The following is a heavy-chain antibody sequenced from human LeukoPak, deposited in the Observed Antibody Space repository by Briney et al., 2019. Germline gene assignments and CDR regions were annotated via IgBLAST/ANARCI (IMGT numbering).Heavy chain of an antibody. Sequence: GGSLRLSCAASGFTFSSYSMNWVRQAPGKGLEWVSSISSSSSYIYYADSVKVRFTISTANAKNSLYLQMNSLRAEDTAVYYCARVGTGTRSYYFDYWGQGTLVTVSS. D-gene: IGHD1-1*01. CDR3: ARVGTGTRSYYFDY. CDR1: GFTFSSYS. V-gene: IGHV3-21*01. J-gene: IGHJ4*02. CDR2: ISSSSSYI.